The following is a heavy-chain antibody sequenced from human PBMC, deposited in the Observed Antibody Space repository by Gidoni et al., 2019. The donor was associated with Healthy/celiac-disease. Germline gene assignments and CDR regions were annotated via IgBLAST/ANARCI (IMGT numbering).Heavy chain of an antibody. D-gene: IGHD4-17*01. CDR3: AKSPDYGDYAVDY. V-gene: IGHV3-23*01. CDR1: GFTFRSYA. Sequence: EVQLLESGGGLVQPGGSLRLSFAASGFTFRSYAMSWVRQARGKGLEWVSAISGSGGSTYYADSVKGRFTISRDNSKNTLYLQMNSLRAEDTAVYYCAKSPDYGDYAVDYWGQGTLVTVSS. J-gene: IGHJ4*02. CDR2: ISGSGGST.